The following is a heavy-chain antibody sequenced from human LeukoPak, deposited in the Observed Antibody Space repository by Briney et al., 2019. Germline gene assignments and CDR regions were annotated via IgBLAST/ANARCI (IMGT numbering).Heavy chain of an antibody. CDR3: VREGGSGWYSGWFDP. Sequence: GSLRLSCAASGFTFSSYGMHWVRQAPGKGLEWVSAMSGSGGSTYYADSVKGRFTISRDNSKNTLYLQMNSLRAEDTAVYYCVREGGSGWYSGWFDPWGQGTLVTVSS. V-gene: IGHV3-23*01. D-gene: IGHD6-19*01. CDR1: GFTFSSYG. CDR2: MSGSGGST. J-gene: IGHJ5*02.